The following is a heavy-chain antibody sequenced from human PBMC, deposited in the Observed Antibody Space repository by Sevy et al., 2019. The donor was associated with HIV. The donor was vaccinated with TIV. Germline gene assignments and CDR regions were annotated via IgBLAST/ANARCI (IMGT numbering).Heavy chain of an antibody. Sequence: GGSLRLSCAASGFTLRTYGMHWVRQAPGKGLEWVAFIHNDGSSKYYADSVKGRFTISRDNSKNTVHLQFNSLRAEDTAVYYCAKDMRESSGPRWSPNAFDIWGQGTMATVSS. V-gene: IGHV3-30*02. J-gene: IGHJ3*02. CDR1: GFTLRTYG. D-gene: IGHD2-15*01. CDR2: IHNDGSSK. CDR3: AKDMRESSGPRWSPNAFDI.